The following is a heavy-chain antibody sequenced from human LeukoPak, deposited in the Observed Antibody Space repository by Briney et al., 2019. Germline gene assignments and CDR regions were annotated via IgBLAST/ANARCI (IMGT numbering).Heavy chain of an antibody. CDR3: ARAAVAGRTKTFDY. CDR1: GYTFTSYY. CDR2: INPSGGST. J-gene: IGHJ4*02. Sequence: ASVKVSCKPSGYTFTSYYMHWVRQAPGQGLEWMGIINPSGGSTSYAQKFQGRVTMTRDTSTSTVYMELSSLRSEDTAVYYCARAAVAGRTKTFDYGGQGTLVTVYS. V-gene: IGHV1-46*01. D-gene: IGHD6-19*01.